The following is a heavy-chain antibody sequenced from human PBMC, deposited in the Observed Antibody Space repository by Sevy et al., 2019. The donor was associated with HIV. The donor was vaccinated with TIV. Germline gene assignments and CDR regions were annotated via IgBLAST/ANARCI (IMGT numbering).Heavy chain of an antibody. CDR1: GYSFTSYW. D-gene: IGHD6-19*01. V-gene: IGHV5-51*01. Sequence: GESLKISCKGSGYSFTSYWIGWVRQMPGKGLEWMGIIYPGDSDTRYSPSFQGQVTISADNSINTAFLHWNSLKASDTARYYCAGGHKGSSGWSLDYWGQGTLVTVS. J-gene: IGHJ4*02. CDR2: IYPGDSDT. CDR3: AGGHKGSSGWSLDY.